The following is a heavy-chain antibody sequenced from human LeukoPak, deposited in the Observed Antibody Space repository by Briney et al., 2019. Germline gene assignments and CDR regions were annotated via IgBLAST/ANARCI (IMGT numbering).Heavy chain of an antibody. V-gene: IGHV5-51*01. CDR2: IYPGDSDT. J-gene: IGHJ4*02. D-gene: IGHD6-6*01. CDR3: AMYSSSYEFDY. Sequence: GESLKISCKGSGYSFTSYWIGWVRQMPGKGLEWMGIIYPGDSDTRYSPSFQGQVTISADKSISTAYLQWGSLRASDTAMYYCAMYSSSYEFDYWGQGTLVTVSS. CDR1: GYSFTSYW.